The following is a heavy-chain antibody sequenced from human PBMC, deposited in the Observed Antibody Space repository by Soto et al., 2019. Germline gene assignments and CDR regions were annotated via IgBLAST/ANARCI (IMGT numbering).Heavy chain of an antibody. Sequence: PSETLSLTCTVSGGSISSGGYYSSWIRQHPGKGLEWIGYIYYSGSTYYNPSLKSRVTISVDTSKNQFSLKLSSVTAADTAVYYCAASCVGCGGFNYYGMDVWGQGTTVTVSS. J-gene: IGHJ6*02. D-gene: IGHD2-21*01. V-gene: IGHV4-31*03. CDR1: GGSISSGGYY. CDR3: AASCVGCGGFNYYGMDV. CDR2: IYYSGST.